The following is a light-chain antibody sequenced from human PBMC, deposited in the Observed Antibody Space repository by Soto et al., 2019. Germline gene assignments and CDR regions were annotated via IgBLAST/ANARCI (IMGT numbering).Light chain of an antibody. V-gene: IGKV3-20*01. CDR3: QQYGSSGT. CDR1: QSVSSY. J-gene: IGKJ1*01. Sequence: SVLTQSPATLSLSPGERATLSCRASQSVSSYLAWYQQKPGQAPRLLIYGASNRATGIPDRFSGSGSGTDFTLTISRLEPEDFAVYYCQQYGSSGTFGQGTKVDI. CDR2: GAS.